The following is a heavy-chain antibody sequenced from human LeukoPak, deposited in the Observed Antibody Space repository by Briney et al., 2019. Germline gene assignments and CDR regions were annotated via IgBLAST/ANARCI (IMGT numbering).Heavy chain of an antibody. D-gene: IGHD2-2*01. CDR3: LGEGPPAILTGSNRGYFDY. CDR2: INHSGST. CDR1: GGSFSGYY. Sequence: PSETLSLTRAVYGGSFSGYYWSWIRQPPGKGLEWIGEINHSGSTNYNPSLNSRVTISVDTSKNHFSLRLTSVTAADTAVYYCLGEGPPAILTGSNRGYFDYWGQGTLVTVSS. J-gene: IGHJ4*02. V-gene: IGHV4-34*01.